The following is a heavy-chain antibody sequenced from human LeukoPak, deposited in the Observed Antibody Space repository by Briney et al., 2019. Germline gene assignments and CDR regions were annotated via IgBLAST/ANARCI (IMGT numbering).Heavy chain of an antibody. CDR2: IYYSGTT. CDR1: GGSISSYY. Sequence: SGTLCLTCTVSGGSISSYYWSWVRQPPGKGLEWIGYIYYSGTTNYNPSLKSRVTISVDTSKNQSSLKLSSVTAAATAVYYCARGAALDYWGQGTLVTVSS. CDR3: ARGAALDY. D-gene: IGHD6-6*01. V-gene: IGHV4-59*01. J-gene: IGHJ4*02.